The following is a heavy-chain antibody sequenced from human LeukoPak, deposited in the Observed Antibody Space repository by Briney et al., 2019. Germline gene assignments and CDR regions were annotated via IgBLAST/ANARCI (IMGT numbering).Heavy chain of an antibody. J-gene: IGHJ4*02. CDR1: GGSISSGSYF. CDR2: INTSGST. CDR3: AREGYTSSWYSGYYYFDY. V-gene: IGHV4-61*02. Sequence: TSETLSLTCTVSGGSISSGSYFWTWIRQPAGKGLEWIGRINTSGSTNYNPSLKSRVTISVDTSKNQFSLKLSSATAADTAVFYCAREGYTSSWYSGYYYFDYWGQGTLVTVSS. D-gene: IGHD6-13*01.